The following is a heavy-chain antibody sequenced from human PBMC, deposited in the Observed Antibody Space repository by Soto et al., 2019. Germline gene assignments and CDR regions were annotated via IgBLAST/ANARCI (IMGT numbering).Heavy chain of an antibody. V-gene: IGHV4-59*01. D-gene: IGHD2-15*01. J-gene: IGHJ6*02. CDR2: IYYSGSA. Sequence: SETLSLTCTVSGGSISSYYWSFIRQPPGKGLEWIGYIYYSGSANYNPSLKSRVTISVYASKNQFSLMLSSVTAADTAVYYCAIDTTFGSTKKNRYCSGGSCLHYYGMEVWGQGTPVTVSS. CDR1: GGSISSYY. CDR3: AIDTTFGSTKKNRYCSGGSCLHYYGMEV.